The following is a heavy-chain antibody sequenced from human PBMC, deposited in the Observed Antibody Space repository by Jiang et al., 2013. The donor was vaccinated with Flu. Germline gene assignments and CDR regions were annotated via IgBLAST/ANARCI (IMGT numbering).Heavy chain of an antibody. D-gene: IGHD1-26*01. J-gene: IGHJ6*01. CDR2: TYYRSKWYN. CDR3: ARGGARGSYWRYGSDYGMDV. CDR1: GDSVSSNSAA. Sequence: SQTLSLTCAISGDSVSSNSAAWNWIRQSPSRGLEWLGRTYYRSKWYNDYAVSVKSRITINPDTSKNQFSLQLNSVTPEDTAVYYCARGGARGSYWRYGSDYGMDVWGQRDHGHRLL. V-gene: IGHV6-1*01.